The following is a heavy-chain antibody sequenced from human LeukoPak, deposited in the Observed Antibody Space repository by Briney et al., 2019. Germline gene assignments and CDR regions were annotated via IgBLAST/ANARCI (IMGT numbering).Heavy chain of an antibody. J-gene: IGHJ5*02. V-gene: IGHV1-2*02. D-gene: IGHD2/OR15-2a*01. CDR3: ARGTSIINWFDP. Sequence: ASVNVSCKASGYTFTGYYMHWVRQAPGQGLEWMGWINPNSGGTNYAQKFQGRVTMTRDTSISTAYMELSRLRSDDTAVYYCARGTSIINWFDPWGQGTLVTVSS. CDR2: INPNSGGT. CDR1: GYTFTGYY.